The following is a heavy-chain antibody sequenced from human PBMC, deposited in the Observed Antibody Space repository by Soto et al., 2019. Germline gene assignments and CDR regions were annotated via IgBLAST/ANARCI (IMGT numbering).Heavy chain of an antibody. J-gene: IGHJ4*02. CDR3: ARASETWYLDY. CDR1: GFTFSPHW. CDR2: INSDGSST. V-gene: IGHV3-74*01. Sequence: EVQLVESGGGLVQPGGSPRLSCAASGFTFSPHWMHWVRQAPGKGLVWVSRINSDGSSTNYADSVKGRFTISRDNAKNTLYLQMNSLRAEDTAVYYCARASETWYLDYWGQGTLVTVSS.